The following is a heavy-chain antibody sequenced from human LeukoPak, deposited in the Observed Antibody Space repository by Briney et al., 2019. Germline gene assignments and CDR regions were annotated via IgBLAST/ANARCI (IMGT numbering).Heavy chain of an antibody. CDR3: AKIPVGDGYYDSSGYREDWFDP. CDR2: ISAYNGNT. D-gene: IGHD3-22*01. CDR1: GYTFTSYG. J-gene: IGHJ5*02. Sequence: ASVKVSCKASGYTFTSYGISWVRQAPGQGLEWMGWISAYNGNTNYAQKLQGRVTMTTDTSTSTAYMELRSLRSDDTAVYYCAKIPVGDGYYDSSGYREDWFDPWGQGTLVIVSS. V-gene: IGHV1-18*01.